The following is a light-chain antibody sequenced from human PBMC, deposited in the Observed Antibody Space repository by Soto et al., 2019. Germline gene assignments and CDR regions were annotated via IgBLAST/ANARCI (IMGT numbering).Light chain of an antibody. CDR2: DVY. J-gene: IGKJ5*01. V-gene: IGKV1-5*01. Sequence: DIEMVQSPSALSASVGDTVTITCRASQKSSPWLAWYQQKPGQAHKLLMYDVYSLKRGVHSRFSGSGSETDFTLTIRSLEPEDFAVYYCQHRMNWPLTFGQGTRLEN. CDR3: QHRMNWPLT. CDR1: QKSSPW.